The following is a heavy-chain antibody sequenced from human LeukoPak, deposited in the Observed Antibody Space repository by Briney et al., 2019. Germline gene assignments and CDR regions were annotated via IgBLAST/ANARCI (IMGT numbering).Heavy chain of an antibody. CDR1: GFTFSRSW. V-gene: IGHV3-7*01. J-gene: IGHJ4*02. CDR3: ARESYFYDSSGNYPRLDY. D-gene: IGHD3-22*01. Sequence: GGSLRLSCAASGFTFSRSWMNWVRQAPGKWLEWVANIKQDGSEKYYVDSVKGRFTISRDNAKNSLYLQMNSLRAEDTAVYYCARESYFYDSSGNYPRLDYWGQGTLVTVSS. CDR2: IKQDGSEK.